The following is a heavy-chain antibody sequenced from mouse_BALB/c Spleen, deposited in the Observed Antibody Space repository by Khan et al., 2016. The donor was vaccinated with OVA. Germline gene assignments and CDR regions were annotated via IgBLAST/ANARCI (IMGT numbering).Heavy chain of an antibody. CDR1: GFTFSSYG. J-gene: IGHJ3*01. Sequence: EVELVESGGDLVKPGGSLNLSCEASGFTFSSYGMPWLRQTPDKRLEWVATISNGGSYTYFTDSVKGRLTISRDNAKNTPYLQMSSLKSEDTAIDYGGGHRFTTPAAWFAYWGQGTLVTVFA. CDR2: ISNGGSYT. V-gene: IGHV5-6*01. D-gene: IGHD1-1*01. CDR3: GGHRFTTPAAWFAY.